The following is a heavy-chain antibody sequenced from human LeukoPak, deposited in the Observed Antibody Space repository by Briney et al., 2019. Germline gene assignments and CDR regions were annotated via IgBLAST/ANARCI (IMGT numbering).Heavy chain of an antibody. D-gene: IGHD1-1*01. CDR2: ISQDGTES. CDR1: GLTFISYW. J-gene: IGHJ4*02. CDR3: ARDSTGTVFDL. Sequence: GGSRRLSCVASGLTFISYWMTWVRQAPGKGLEWVAQISQDGTESYSVDSVRGRFTISRDNAKNSVYLQMNSLRPEDTAVYYCARDSTGTVFDLWGQGTLVTVSS. V-gene: IGHV3-7*04.